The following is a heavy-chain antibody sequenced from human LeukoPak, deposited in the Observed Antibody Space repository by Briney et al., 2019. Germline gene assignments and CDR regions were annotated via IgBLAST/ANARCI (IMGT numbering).Heavy chain of an antibody. CDR2: IYYSGST. V-gene: IGHV4-59*01. D-gene: IGHD6-13*01. CDR1: GGSISSYY. CDR3: AGGSSWYYFDY. Sequence: SETLSLTCTVSGGSISSYYWSWIRQPPGKGLEWMGYIYYSGSTNYNPSLKSRVTISVDTSKNQFSQKLSSVTAADTAVYYCAGGSSWYYFDYWGQGTLVTVSS. J-gene: IGHJ4*02.